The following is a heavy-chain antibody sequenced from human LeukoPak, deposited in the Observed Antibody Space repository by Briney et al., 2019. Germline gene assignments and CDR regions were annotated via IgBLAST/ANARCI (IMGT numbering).Heavy chain of an antibody. Sequence: PSETLPLTCTVSGASVSSSSYYWEWIRQPPGKGLEWVGSIFYSGSTNYNPSLKSRVTMSVDTSKNPFSLRLISVAATDTAVYYCATRRSGCHPYYWGQGTLVTVSS. J-gene: IGHJ4*02. CDR3: ATRRSGCHPYY. CDR1: GASVSSSSYY. D-gene: IGHD6-19*01. CDR2: IFYSGST. V-gene: IGHV4-39*01.